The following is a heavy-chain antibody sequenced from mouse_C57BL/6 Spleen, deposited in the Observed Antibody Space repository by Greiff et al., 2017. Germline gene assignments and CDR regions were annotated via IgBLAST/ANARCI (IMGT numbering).Heavy chain of an antibody. CDR1: GYSITSGYY. D-gene: IGHD1-1*01. Sequence: EVQLQQSGPGLVKPSQSLSLTCSVTGYSITSGYYWNWIRQFPGNKLEWMGYISYDGSNNYNPSLKNRISITRDTSKNQFFLKLNSVTTEDTATYYCAREGYYGYWGQGTLVTVSA. J-gene: IGHJ3*01. CDR3: AREGYYGY. CDR2: ISYDGSN. V-gene: IGHV3-6*01.